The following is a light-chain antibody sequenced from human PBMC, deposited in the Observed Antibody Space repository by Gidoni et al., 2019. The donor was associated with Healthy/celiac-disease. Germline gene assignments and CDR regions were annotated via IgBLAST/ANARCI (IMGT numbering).Light chain of an antibody. Sequence: SYELPQPPSVSVSPGQTARITCSGDALPKQYACWYQQKPGQAPVLLIYKDSERPSGIPERFSGSSSGTTVTLTISGVQAEDEADYYCQSADSSGTYVVFGGGTKLTVL. CDR1: ALPKQY. CDR3: QSADSSGTYVV. J-gene: IGLJ2*01. CDR2: KDS. V-gene: IGLV3-25*03.